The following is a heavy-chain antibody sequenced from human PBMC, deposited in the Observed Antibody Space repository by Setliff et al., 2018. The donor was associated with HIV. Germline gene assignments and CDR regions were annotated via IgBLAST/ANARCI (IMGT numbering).Heavy chain of an antibody. Sequence: GGSLRLSCVVSGFTFDDYAMHWVRQAPGKGLEWVSSISWNSGSIGYADSVKGRFTISRDNAKNSLYLQMNSLRAEDMALYYCAKDSAFDSSGYFDYWGQGTLVTVSS. CDR1: GFTFDDYA. CDR2: ISWNSGSI. D-gene: IGHD3-22*01. V-gene: IGHV3-9*03. J-gene: IGHJ4*02. CDR3: AKDSAFDSSGYFDY.